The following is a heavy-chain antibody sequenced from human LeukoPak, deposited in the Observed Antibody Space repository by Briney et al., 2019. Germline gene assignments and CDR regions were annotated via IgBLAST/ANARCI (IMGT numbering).Heavy chain of an antibody. Sequence: GGSLRLSCAASGFTFSSYWMSWVRQAPGKGLEWAANIKQDGSEKYYVDSVKGRFTISRDNAKNSLYLQMNSLRAEDTAVYYCARGHPYNYDYVWGSYRYYFDYWGQGTLVTVSS. CDR3: ARGHPYNYDYVWGSYRYYFDY. D-gene: IGHD3-16*02. V-gene: IGHV3-7*01. CDR2: IKQDGSEK. J-gene: IGHJ4*02. CDR1: GFTFSSYW.